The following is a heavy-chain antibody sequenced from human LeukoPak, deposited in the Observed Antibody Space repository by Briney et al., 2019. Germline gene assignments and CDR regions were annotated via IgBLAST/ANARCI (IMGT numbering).Heavy chain of an antibody. Sequence: ASVKVSCKASGHSFSSCSISWVRQAPGQGLEWMGWISGYNGKTNYAQKFQGRVTLTTDTSTSTAYMELRSLRSDDTAIYYCARGLNWNYDLGWVAPWGQGTLVAVSS. J-gene: IGHJ5*02. CDR2: ISGYNGKT. D-gene: IGHD1-7*01. CDR1: GHSFSSCS. CDR3: ARGLNWNYDLGWVAP. V-gene: IGHV1-18*01.